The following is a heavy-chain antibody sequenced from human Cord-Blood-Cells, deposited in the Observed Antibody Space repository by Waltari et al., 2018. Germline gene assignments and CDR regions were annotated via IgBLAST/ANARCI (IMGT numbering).Heavy chain of an antibody. CDR3: ARDRCTNGVCYFDY. V-gene: IGHV1-3*01. Sequence: QVQLVQSGAEVKKPGASVKVSCKASGYTFTSYAMHWVRQAPGQRLEWMGWINAGNGNTKYSQKFRGRVTITRDTSASTAYMELSSLRSEDTAVYYCARDRCTNGVCYFDYWGQGTLVTVSS. J-gene: IGHJ4*02. CDR1: GYTFTSYA. D-gene: IGHD2-8*01. CDR2: INAGNGNT.